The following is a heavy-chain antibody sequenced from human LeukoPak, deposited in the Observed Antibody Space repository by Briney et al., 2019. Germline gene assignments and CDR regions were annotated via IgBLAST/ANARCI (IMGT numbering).Heavy chain of an antibody. J-gene: IGHJ3*02. D-gene: IGHD3-22*01. V-gene: IGHV3-30*03. CDR1: GFTFSSYG. CDR3: RRPYYYDSSGYYGLKNAFDI. Sequence: PGGSLRLSCAASGFTFSSYGMHWVRQAPGKGLEWVAVISYDGSNKYYADSVKGRFTISRDNSKNTLYLQMNSLRAEDTAVYYCRRPYYYDSSGYYGLKNAFDIWGQGTMVTVSS. CDR2: ISYDGSNK.